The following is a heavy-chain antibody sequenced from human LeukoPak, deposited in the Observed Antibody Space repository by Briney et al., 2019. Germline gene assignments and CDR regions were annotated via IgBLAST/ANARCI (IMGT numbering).Heavy chain of an antibody. CDR1: GGSISSSSYY. Sequence: SETLSLTCTVSGGSISSSSYYWGWIRQPPGKGLEWIGSICYSGSTYYNPSLKSRVTISVDTSKNQFSLKLSSVTAADTAVYYCARDRHHSSWLYYYDSSGYLDAFDIWGQGTMVTVSS. CDR3: ARDRHHSSWLYYYDSSGYLDAFDI. J-gene: IGHJ3*02. D-gene: IGHD3-22*01. V-gene: IGHV4-39*07. CDR2: ICYSGST.